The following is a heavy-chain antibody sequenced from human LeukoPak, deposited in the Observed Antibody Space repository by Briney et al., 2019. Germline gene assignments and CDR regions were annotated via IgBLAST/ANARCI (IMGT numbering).Heavy chain of an antibody. D-gene: IGHD3-3*01. CDR2: FIPILGTA. J-gene: IGHJ6*04. Sequence: SVKVSCKASGGTFSDYALNWVRQAPGQGLEWMGVFIPILGTANSTQRFQGRVTITADISTNTVYMELSSLRSEDTAVYFCAGIPVFGVVLHQEPVWGKGTTVTVSS. CDR1: GGTFSDYA. CDR3: AGIPVFGVVLHQEPV. V-gene: IGHV1-69*06.